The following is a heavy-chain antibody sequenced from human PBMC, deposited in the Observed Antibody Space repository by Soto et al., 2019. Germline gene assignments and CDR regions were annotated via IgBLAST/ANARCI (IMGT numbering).Heavy chain of an antibody. Sequence: QVKLEESGGGVVQTGRSRRLSCVVSGFAFRSYGMHWVRQAPGKGPERVASIWPDGTNKFYADSVNGRFTISRDNSRXXXXXXXXXXXXXXXXXXXXXXXRXXXXPFDSWCRGTLVTVSS. J-gene: IGHJ5*01. CDR1: GFAFRSYG. CDR2: IWPDGTNK. V-gene: IGHV3-33*01. CDR3: XXXRXXXXPFDS.